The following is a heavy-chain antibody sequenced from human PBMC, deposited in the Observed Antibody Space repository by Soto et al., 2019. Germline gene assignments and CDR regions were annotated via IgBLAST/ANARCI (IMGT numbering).Heavy chain of an antibody. Sequence: GGSLRLSCAASGLTFSSYAMSWVRQAPGKGLEWVSAISGSGGSTYYADSVKGRFTISRDNSKNTLYLQMNSLRAEDTAVYYCAKPLGDDPYPDYWGQGTLVTVSS. J-gene: IGHJ4*02. CDR2: ISGSGGST. CDR1: GLTFSSYA. CDR3: AKPLGDDPYPDY. V-gene: IGHV3-23*01. D-gene: IGHD3-10*01.